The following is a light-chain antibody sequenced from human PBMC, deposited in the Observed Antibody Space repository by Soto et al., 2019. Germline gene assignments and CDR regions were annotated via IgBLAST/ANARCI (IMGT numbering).Light chain of an antibody. V-gene: IGKV1-33*01. CDR3: QQYNNLPFT. Sequence: DIQMTQSPSSLSASVGDRVTITCQASQDISNYLNWYQQKPGKAPKLLIYDASNLETGVPSRFSGSGSGTDFTFTISSLQSEDFATYYCQQYNNLPFTFGPGTKVDI. J-gene: IGKJ3*01. CDR2: DAS. CDR1: QDISNY.